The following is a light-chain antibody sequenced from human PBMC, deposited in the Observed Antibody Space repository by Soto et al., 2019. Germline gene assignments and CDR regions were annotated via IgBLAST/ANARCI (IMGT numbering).Light chain of an antibody. CDR1: NL. CDR3: CSYAGQRVV. J-gene: IGLJ2*01. CDR2: EGN. V-gene: IGLV2-23*01. Sequence: QSVLTQPASVSGSPGQSITISCTYNLVSWYQQHPGKAPKLMICEGNKRPSGVSNRFSGSKSGNTASLTISGLQAEDEADYYCCSYAGQRVVFGGGTKLTVL.